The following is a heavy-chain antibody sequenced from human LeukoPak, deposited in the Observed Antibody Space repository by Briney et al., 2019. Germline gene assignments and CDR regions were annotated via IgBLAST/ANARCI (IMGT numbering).Heavy chain of an antibody. CDR2: ISSSSSYI. Sequence: GGSLRLSCAASGFTFSSYSMNWVRQAPGKGLEWVSSISSSSSYIYYADSVKGRFTISRDNAENSLYLQMNSPRAEDTAVYYCCSHNWFDPWGQGTLVTVSS. J-gene: IGHJ5*02. CDR3: CSHNWFDP. V-gene: IGHV3-21*01. CDR1: GFTFSSYS.